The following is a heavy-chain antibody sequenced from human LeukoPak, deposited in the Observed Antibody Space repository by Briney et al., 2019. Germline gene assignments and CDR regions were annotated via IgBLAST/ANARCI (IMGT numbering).Heavy chain of an antibody. V-gene: IGHV1-3*03. D-gene: IGHD1-26*01. J-gene: IGHJ4*02. Sequence: ASVKVSCKASGYTFTSYAMHWVRQAPGQRLEWMGWINTGNGNTKYSQEFQGRVTITRDTSASTAYMELSSLRSEDMAVYYCARGEKWEPTLGFDYWGQGTLVTVSS. CDR3: ARGEKWEPTLGFDY. CDR2: INTGNGNT. CDR1: GYTFTSYA.